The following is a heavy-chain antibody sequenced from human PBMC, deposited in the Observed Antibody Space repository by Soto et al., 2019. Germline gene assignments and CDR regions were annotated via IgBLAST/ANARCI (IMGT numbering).Heavy chain of an antibody. D-gene: IGHD3-16*01. J-gene: IGHJ6*02. CDR3: AQCLLGVNYYYGMDV. Sequence: QVQLVQSGAEVKKPGSSVKVSCKASGGTFSSYAISWVRQAPGQGLEWMGGILPIFGTADYAQTFQGRVTIAADESTSTAYMELSSLRSEDTAVYYCAQCLLGVNYYYGMDVWGQGTTVTVSS. CDR2: ILPIFGTA. V-gene: IGHV1-69*12. CDR1: GGTFSSYA.